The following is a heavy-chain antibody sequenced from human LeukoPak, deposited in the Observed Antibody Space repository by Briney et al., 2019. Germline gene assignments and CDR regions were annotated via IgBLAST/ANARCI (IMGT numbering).Heavy chain of an antibody. CDR2: IYHTGST. CDR1: GGSFSNYY. V-gene: IGHV4-34*01. D-gene: IGHD3-22*01. J-gene: IGHJ4*02. Sequence: SETLSLTCAVYGGSFSNYYWSWIRQPPGKGLEWIGDIYHTGSTTYNPSLKSRVTISVDKSKNHFSLKLSSVTAADTAVYYCARAPYYDSSGYHSAYFEYWGQGTLVTVSS. CDR3: ARAPYYDSSGYHSAYFEY.